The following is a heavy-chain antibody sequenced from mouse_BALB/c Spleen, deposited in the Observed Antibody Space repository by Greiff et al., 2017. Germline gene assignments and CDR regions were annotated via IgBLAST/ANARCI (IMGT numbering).Heavy chain of an antibody. J-gene: IGHJ4*01. V-gene: IGHV5-6*03. D-gene: IGHD2-4*01. Sequence: EVKVVESGGGLVQPGGSLKLSCAASGFTFSSYGMSWVRQTPDKRLEWVATISSGGSYTYYPDSVKGRFTISRDNAKNTLYLQMSSLKSEDTAMYYCARQGSRDYAYAMDYWGQGTSVTVSS. CDR3: ARQGSRDYAYAMDY. CDR1: GFTFSSYG. CDR2: ISSGGSYT.